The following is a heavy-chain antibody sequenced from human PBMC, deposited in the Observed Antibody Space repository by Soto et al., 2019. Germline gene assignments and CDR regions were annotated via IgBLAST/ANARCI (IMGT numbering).Heavy chain of an antibody. CDR3: ARDVVPAAMGYYDGLDV. V-gene: IGHV1-18*01. CDR2: ISVDNGDT. J-gene: IGHJ6*02. Sequence: QLQLVQSGAEVKKPGASVKVSCQASGYTFSKTRINWVRQGPGQGLEWMGWISVDNGDTKYAQTLQGRVTMPTLTSASTANVELSSLTSEDTAIYYCARDVVPAAMGYYDGLDVWGQGTMVTVSS. D-gene: IGHD2-21*01. CDR1: GYTFSKTR.